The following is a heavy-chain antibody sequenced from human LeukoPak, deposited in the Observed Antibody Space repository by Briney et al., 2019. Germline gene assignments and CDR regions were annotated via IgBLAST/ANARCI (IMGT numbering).Heavy chain of an antibody. CDR2: IWYDGSNK. Sequence: GSLRLSCAASGFTFSSYGMHWVRQAPGKGLEWVAVIWYDGSNKYYADSVKGRFTISRDNSKNTLYLQMNSLRAEDTAVYYCARQMITFGGVIASYYYYGMDVWGQGTTVTVSS. J-gene: IGHJ6*02. CDR1: GFTFSSYG. CDR3: ARQMITFGGVIASYYYYGMDV. V-gene: IGHV3-33*01. D-gene: IGHD3-16*02.